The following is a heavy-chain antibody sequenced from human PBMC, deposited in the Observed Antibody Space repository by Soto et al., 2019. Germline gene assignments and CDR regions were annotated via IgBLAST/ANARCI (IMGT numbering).Heavy chain of an antibody. CDR1: GFTFSSYS. CDR3: ARDTFSDFWSGYYVSEHFDY. Sequence: GGSLRLSCAASGFTFSSYSMNWVRQAPGKGLEWVSSISSSSSYIYYADSVKRRFTISRDNAKNSLYLQMNSLRAEDTAVYYCARDTFSDFWSGYYVSEHFDYWGQGTLVTVSS. V-gene: IGHV3-21*01. D-gene: IGHD3-3*01. CDR2: ISSSSSYI. J-gene: IGHJ4*02.